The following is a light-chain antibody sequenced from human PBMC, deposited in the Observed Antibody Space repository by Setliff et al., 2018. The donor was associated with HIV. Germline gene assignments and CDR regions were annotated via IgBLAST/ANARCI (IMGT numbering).Light chain of an antibody. CDR3: CAYAGSSSLI. Sequence: QSVLTQPASVSGSPGQSITISCTGISSDVGGYILVSWYQQHPGKAPKLILYDVNKWPSGVSNRFSGSKSGNTASLTISGLQADDEAHYYCCAYAGSSSLIFGGGTKVTVL. J-gene: IGLJ2*01. CDR2: DVN. CDR1: SSDVGGYIL. V-gene: IGLV2-23*02.